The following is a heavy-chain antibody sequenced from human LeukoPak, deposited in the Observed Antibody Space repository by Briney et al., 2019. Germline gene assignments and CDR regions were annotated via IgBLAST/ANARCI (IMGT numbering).Heavy chain of an antibody. D-gene: IGHD1-7*01. CDR3: AKDRRGNWNYVGALDI. J-gene: IGHJ3*02. Sequence: GGSLRLSCAASGFTFSSSGMHWVRKAPGKGLEWVAFIRYDGSNKYYADSVKGRFTISRDNSKNTLYLQMNSLRAEDTAVYYCAKDRRGNWNYVGALDIWGQGTMVTVSS. CDR1: GFTFSSSG. V-gene: IGHV3-30*02. CDR2: IRYDGSNK.